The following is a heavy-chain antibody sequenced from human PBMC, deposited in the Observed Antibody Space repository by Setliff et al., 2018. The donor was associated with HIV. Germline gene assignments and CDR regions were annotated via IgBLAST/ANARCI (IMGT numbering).Heavy chain of an antibody. V-gene: IGHV3-23*01. Sequence: PGGSLRLSCAASGFAFSGHQMSWVRQAPGKGLEWVSAISGGGGGTNYADSVRGRFTISRDNSNNTLYLHMNNLRADETAVYYCAKGASLVPRRPHFCYFDYWGNWNSCSWGQGTLVTVSS. CDR2: ISGGGGGT. D-gene: IGHD1-7*01. CDR3: AKGASLVPRRPHFCYFDYWGNWNSCS. J-gene: IGHJ4*02. CDR1: GFAFSGHQ.